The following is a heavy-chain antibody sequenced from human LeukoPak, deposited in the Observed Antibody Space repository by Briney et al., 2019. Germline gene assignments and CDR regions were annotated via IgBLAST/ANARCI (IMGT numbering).Heavy chain of an antibody. J-gene: IGHJ3*02. CDR1: GGSFSGYY. D-gene: IGHD7-27*01. V-gene: IGHV4-34*01. Sequence: SETLSLTCAVYGGSFSGYYWSWIRQPPGKGLEWIGEINHSGSTNYNPSLKSRVTISVDTSKNQFSLKLSSVTAEDTAVYYCARDPTLLGTYDAFDIWGQGTMVTVSS. CDR2: INHSGST. CDR3: ARDPTLLGTYDAFDI.